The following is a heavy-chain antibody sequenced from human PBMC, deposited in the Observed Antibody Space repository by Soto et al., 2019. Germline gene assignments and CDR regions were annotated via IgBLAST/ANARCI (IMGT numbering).Heavy chain of an antibody. D-gene: IGHD6-19*01. J-gene: IGHJ6*03. Sequence: GGSLRLSCASSGFTFSSYWMSWVRQAPGKGLEWVANIKQDGSEKYYVDSVKGRFTISRDNAKNSLYLQMNSLRAEDTAVYYCARDNGIIGDTRHLYSSGWYYYMDVWGKGTTVTVSS. CDR3: ARDNGIIGDTRHLYSSGWYYYMDV. V-gene: IGHV3-7*01. CDR2: IKQDGSEK. CDR1: GFTFSSYW.